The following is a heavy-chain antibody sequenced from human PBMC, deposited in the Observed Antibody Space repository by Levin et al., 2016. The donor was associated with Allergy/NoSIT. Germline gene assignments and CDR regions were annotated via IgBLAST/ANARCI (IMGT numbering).Heavy chain of an antibody. V-gene: IGHV3-30*03. J-gene: IGHJ4*02. CDR3: ARDYCSSTSCYVLDY. D-gene: IGHD2-2*01. CDR2: ISYDGSNK. CDR1: GFTFSSYG. Sequence: GESLKISCAASGFTFSSYGMHWVRQAPGKGLEWVAVISYDGSNKYYADSVKGRFTISRDNSKNTLYLQMNSLRAEDTAVYYCARDYCSSTSCYVLDYWGQGTLVTVSS.